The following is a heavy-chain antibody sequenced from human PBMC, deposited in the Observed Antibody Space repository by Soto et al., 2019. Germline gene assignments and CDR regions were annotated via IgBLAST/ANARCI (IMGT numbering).Heavy chain of an antibody. CDR3: VKDGSSGWPYYYGMDV. V-gene: IGHV3-30*18. CDR2: ISYDVSNK. D-gene: IGHD6-19*01. J-gene: IGHJ6*02. Sequence: GGSLRLSCAASGFTFSSYGMHWVRQAPGKGLEWVAVISYDVSNKYYADSVKGRFTISRDNSKNTLYLQMSSLRAEDTAVYYCVKDGSSGWPYYYGMDVWGQGTRVTVSS. CDR1: GFTFSSYG.